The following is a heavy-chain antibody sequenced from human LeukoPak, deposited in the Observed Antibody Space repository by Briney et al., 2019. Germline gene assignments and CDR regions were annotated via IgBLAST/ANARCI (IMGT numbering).Heavy chain of an antibody. CDR2: ISSSSGTI. J-gene: IGHJ4*02. CDR1: GFTFSSYS. V-gene: IGHV3-48*02. Sequence: GGSLRLSCAASGFTFSSYSMNWVRQAPGEGLEWVSYISSSSGTIHYADSVKGRFTISRDNAKNSLYLQMNSLRDEDTAVYYCARVPVGVATGDYWGQGTLVTVSS. CDR3: ARVPVGVATGDY. D-gene: IGHD2-15*01.